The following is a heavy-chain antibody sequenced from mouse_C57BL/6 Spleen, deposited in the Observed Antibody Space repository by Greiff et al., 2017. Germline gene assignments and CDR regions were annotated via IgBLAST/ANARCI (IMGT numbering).Heavy chain of an antibody. CDR3: ARETAQATAWFAY. CDR2: IYPGSGST. Sequence: QVQLQQPGAELVKPGASVKMSCKASGYTFTSYWITWVKQRPGQGLEWIGDIYPGSGSTNYNAKFKSKATLTVDTSSSTAYMQLSSLTSEDSAVYYCARETAQATAWFAYWGQGTLVTVSA. V-gene: IGHV1-55*01. J-gene: IGHJ3*01. D-gene: IGHD3-2*02. CDR1: GYTFTSYW.